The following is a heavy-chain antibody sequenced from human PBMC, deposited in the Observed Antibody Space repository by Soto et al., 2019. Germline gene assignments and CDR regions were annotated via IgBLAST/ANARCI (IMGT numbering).Heavy chain of an antibody. J-gene: IGHJ4*02. D-gene: IGHD2-15*01. CDR3: AKRRGAGGHFDY. CDR2: VSIGGST. Sequence: GGSLRLSCAASGFTFSSYAMGWVRQGPGKGLEWVAVVSIGGSTHYADSVRGRFTISRDNSKNTLSLQMNSLTAGDTAVYFCAKRRGAGGHFDYWGQGALVTVSS. V-gene: IGHV3-23*01. CDR1: GFTFSSYA.